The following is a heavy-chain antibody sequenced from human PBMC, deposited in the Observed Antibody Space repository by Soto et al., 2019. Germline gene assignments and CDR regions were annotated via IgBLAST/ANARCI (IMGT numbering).Heavy chain of an antibody. J-gene: IGHJ3*02. D-gene: IGHD3-10*01. CDR3: GPGSDYFDI. CDR2: INPNSGGT. V-gene: IGHV1-2*02. Sequence: GASVKVSCKASGYTFTGYYMHWVRQAPGQGLEWMGWINPNSGGTNYAPKFQGRVTMTRDTSISTAYMDLSRLRSDDTAIYYCGPGSDYFDIWGPGTMVTVS. CDR1: GYTFTGYY.